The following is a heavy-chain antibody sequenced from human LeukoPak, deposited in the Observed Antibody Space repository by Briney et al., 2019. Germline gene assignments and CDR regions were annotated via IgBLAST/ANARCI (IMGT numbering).Heavy chain of an antibody. CDR3: ARDPDSVTIYFDY. V-gene: IGHV1-3*01. J-gene: IGHJ4*02. CDR2: INAGNGNT. D-gene: IGHD3-10*01. CDR1: GYTFTIYA. Sequence: ASVKVSCTASGYTFTIYAMHWVRQAPGQRLEWMGWINAGNGNTKYSQKFQGRVTITRDTSASTAYMELSSLRSEDTAVCYCARDPDSVTIYFDYWGQGTLVTVSS.